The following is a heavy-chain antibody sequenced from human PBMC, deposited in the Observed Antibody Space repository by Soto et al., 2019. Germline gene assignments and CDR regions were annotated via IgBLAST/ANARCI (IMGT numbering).Heavy chain of an antibody. CDR3: AKDTGPN. V-gene: IGHV3-9*01. CDR2: ISWNSNTI. J-gene: IGHJ4*02. Sequence: GGSLRLSCAASGFTFDNYAMHWVQQAPGKGLEWVSGISWNSNTIAYADSVKGRFTISRDNAKNSLYLQMNSLRAGDTAFYYCAKDTGPNWGQGTLVTVSS. CDR1: GFTFDNYA.